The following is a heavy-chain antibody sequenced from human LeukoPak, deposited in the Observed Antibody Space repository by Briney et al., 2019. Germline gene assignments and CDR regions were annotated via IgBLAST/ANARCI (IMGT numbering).Heavy chain of an antibody. CDR1: GGSISSSSYY. CDR2: IYYSGST. D-gene: IGHD4-17*01. V-gene: IGHV4-39*07. J-gene: IGHJ4*02. Sequence: PSETLSLTCTVSGGSISSSSYYWGWIRQPPGKGLEWIGSIYYSGSTYYNPSLKSRVTISVDTSKNQFSLKLSSATAADTAVYYCANSIDFDYGDYYFDYWGQGALVTISS. CDR3: ANSIDFDYGDYYFDY.